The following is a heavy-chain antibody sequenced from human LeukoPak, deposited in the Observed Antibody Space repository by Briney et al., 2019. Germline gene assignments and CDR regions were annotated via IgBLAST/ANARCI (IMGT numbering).Heavy chain of an antibody. CDR1: GGSISSYY. D-gene: IGHD4/OR15-4a*01. Sequence: PSETLSLTCTVSGGSISSYYWSWIRQPPGKGLEWIGYIYYSGSTNYNPSLKSRVTISVDTSKNQFSLNLNSVTAADTAVYYCARGGTLMTMVNWGQGTLVTVSS. V-gene: IGHV4-59*12. CDR3: ARGGTLMTMVN. J-gene: IGHJ4*02. CDR2: IYYSGST.